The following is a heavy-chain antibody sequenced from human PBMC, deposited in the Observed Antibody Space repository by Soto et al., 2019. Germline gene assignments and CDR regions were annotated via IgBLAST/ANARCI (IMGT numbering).Heavy chain of an antibody. CDR2: TRNKANSYTT. CDR1: GFTFSDYY. D-gene: IGHD1-26*01. J-gene: IGHJ4*02. CDR3: ARDTGGSYDY. Sequence: EVQLVESGGGLVQPGGALRLSCAASGFTFSDYYMDWVRQVPGTGLEWVGRTRNKANSYTTEYVGSVKGRFSISRDDSKNSMYRQMNSLQTEDTAVSYCARDTGGSYDYWGQGALVTVSS. V-gene: IGHV3-72*01.